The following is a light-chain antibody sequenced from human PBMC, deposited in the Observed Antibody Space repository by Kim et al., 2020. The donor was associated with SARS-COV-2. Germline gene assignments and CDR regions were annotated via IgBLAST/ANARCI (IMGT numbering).Light chain of an antibody. CDR3: TSYTSSSTYV. J-gene: IGLJ1*01. CDR2: DVT. Sequence: GQSITISSTGTSSDGGGYNYVSWYQQYPGKAPKLVIYDVTKRPSGISNRFSGSKSGYTASLTISGLQAEDEADYYCTSYTSSSTYVFGTGTKVTVL. CDR1: SSDGGGYNY. V-gene: IGLV2-14*03.